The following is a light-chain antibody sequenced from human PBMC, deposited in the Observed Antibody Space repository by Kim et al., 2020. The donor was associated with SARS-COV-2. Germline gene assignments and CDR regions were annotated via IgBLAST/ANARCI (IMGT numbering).Light chain of an antibody. CDR1: GPNY. J-gene: IGLJ3*02. Sequence: SGTPGQWVTITCSGIGPNYVYWYQQLPGAAPKFLVYRNNQRPSGVPDRFSGSKSGTSASLAISGLRSEDEADYYCATWDDSLSAWVFGGGTQLTVL. CDR3: ATWDDSLSAWV. CDR2: RNN. V-gene: IGLV1-47*01.